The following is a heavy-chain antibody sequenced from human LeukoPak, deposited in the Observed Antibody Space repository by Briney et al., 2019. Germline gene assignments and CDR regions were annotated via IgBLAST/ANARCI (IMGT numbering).Heavy chain of an antibody. Sequence: ETLSLTCAVYGGSFSGYYWSWIRQPPGKGLEWIGEINHSGSTNHNPSLKSRVTISVDTSKNQFSLKLSSVTAADTAVYYCARGYRRPTYYYYYGMDVWGQGTTVTVSS. V-gene: IGHV4-34*01. D-gene: IGHD1-14*01. J-gene: IGHJ6*02. CDR2: INHSGST. CDR1: GGSFSGYY. CDR3: ARGYRRPTYYYYYGMDV.